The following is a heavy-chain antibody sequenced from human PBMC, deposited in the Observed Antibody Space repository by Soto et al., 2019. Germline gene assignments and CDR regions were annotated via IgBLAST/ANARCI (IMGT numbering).Heavy chain of an antibody. J-gene: IGHJ6*02. CDR2: IIPIFGTA. Sequence: QVQLVQSGAEVKKPGSSVKVSCKASGGTFSSYAISWVRQAPGQGLEWMGGIIPIFGTANYAQKFQGRVTITADESTSTAYMELSSLRSEYTAVYYCARGTIFGVVMYYYYGMDVWGQGTTVTVSS. V-gene: IGHV1-69*01. CDR3: ARGTIFGVVMYYYYGMDV. D-gene: IGHD3-3*01. CDR1: GGTFSSYA.